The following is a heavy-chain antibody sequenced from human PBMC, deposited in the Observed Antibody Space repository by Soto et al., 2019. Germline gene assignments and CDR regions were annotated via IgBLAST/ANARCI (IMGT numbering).Heavy chain of an antibody. Sequence: QVQVLQSGVEVRRPGSSVKVSCKASGDTFKNCVISWVRQAPGQGLEWMGGIIPLFGTTDFAQRFQGRLTITTDESTTTAYRELSRLRSEDTATYYCAAELGFGKLSVVWGQGTRVIVSS. V-gene: IGHV1-69*01. CDR2: IIPLFGTT. J-gene: IGHJ6*02. CDR3: AAELGFGKLSVV. D-gene: IGHD3-10*01. CDR1: GDTFKNCV.